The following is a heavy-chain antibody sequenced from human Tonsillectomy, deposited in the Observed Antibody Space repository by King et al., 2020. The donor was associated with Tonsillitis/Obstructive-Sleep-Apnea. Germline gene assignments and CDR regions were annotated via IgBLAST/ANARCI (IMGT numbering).Heavy chain of an antibody. CDR2: ISYDGSNK. J-gene: IGHJ6*02. CDR1: GFTFSSYA. V-gene: IGHV3-30*04. Sequence: VQLVESGGGVVQPGRSLRLSCAASGFTFSSYAMHWVRQAPGKGLEWVAVISYDGSNKYYADSVKGRFTISSDNSKNTLYLQMNSLRAEDTAVYYCARDMKDIVVVPAALGDYYYYGMDVWGQGTTVTVSS. D-gene: IGHD2-2*01. CDR3: ARDMKDIVVVPAALGDYYYYGMDV.